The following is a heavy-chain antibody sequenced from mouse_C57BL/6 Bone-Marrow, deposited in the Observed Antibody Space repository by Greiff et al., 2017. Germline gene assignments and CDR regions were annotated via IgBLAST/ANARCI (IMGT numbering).Heavy chain of an antibody. CDR3: ARHEDYDREAY. CDR2: ISGGGGNT. Sequence: EVKVVESGGGLVKPGGSLKLSCAASGFTFSSYTMSWVRQTPEKRLEWVATISGGGGNTYYPDSVKGRFTISRDNAKNTLYLQMSSLRSEDTALYYCARHEDYDREAYWGQGTLVTVSA. CDR1: GFTFSSYT. J-gene: IGHJ3*01. D-gene: IGHD2-4*01. V-gene: IGHV5-9*01.